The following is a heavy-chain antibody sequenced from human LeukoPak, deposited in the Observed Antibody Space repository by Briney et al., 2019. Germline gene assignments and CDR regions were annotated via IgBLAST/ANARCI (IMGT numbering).Heavy chain of an antibody. V-gene: IGHV3-30*18. Sequence: GRSLRLSCAASGFTFSSYGMHWVRQAPGKGLEWVAVISYDGSNKYYADSVKGRFTISRDNSKNTLYLQMNSLRAEDTAVYYCAKEGQLGRIIVATIYLDYWGQGTLVTVSS. CDR3: AKEGQLGRIIVATIYLDY. D-gene: IGHD5-12*01. CDR1: GFTFSSYG. CDR2: ISYDGSNK. J-gene: IGHJ4*02.